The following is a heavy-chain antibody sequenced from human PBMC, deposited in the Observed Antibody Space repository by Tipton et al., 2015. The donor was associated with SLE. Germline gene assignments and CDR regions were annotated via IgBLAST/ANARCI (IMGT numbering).Heavy chain of an antibody. Sequence: TLSLTCAVYGGSFSGYYWSWIRQPPGKGLEWIGRIYHSGSTYYHPSLKSRVTISVDTSKNPFSLKLSSVTAADTAVYYCARDLIAAAGTGSWFDPWGQGTLVTVSS. J-gene: IGHJ5*02. CDR3: ARDLIAAAGTGSWFDP. CDR1: GGSFSGYY. CDR2: IYHSGST. D-gene: IGHD6-13*01. V-gene: IGHV4-34*01.